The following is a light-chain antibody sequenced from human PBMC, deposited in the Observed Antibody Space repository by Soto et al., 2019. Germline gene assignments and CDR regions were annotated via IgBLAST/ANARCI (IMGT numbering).Light chain of an antibody. Sequence: QSALTQPASVSGSPGQSITISCAGTGGDIGAYNYVSWYQQHPGKAPKLMIYEVIRRPSGISNRFSGSKSGNTASLTISTLQAEDEADYYCSSYTTSSTVVFGGGTQLTFL. V-gene: IGLV2-14*01. J-gene: IGLJ3*02. CDR3: SSYTTSSTVV. CDR1: GGDIGAYNY. CDR2: EVI.